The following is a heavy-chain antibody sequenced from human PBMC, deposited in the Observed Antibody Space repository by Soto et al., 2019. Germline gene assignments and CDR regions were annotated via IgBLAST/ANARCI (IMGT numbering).Heavy chain of an antibody. CDR2: ISYDGNNK. D-gene: IGHD3-10*02. CDR1: GFTSSNYV. CDR3: ARFPRVTMSCMYV. Sequence: QVQLVESGGGVVQPGRSLRLSCAASGFTSSNYVMHWVRQAPGKGLEWVAVISYDGNNKYYADSVKGRFTISRDNSKNTLYLQIFSLRPEDWSVYACARFPRVTMSCMYVWGQGTTVTVSS. J-gene: IGHJ6*02. V-gene: IGHV3-30-3*01.